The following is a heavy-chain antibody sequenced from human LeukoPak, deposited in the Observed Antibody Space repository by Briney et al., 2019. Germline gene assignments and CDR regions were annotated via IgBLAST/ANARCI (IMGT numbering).Heavy chain of an antibody. CDR3: ARASYCSGGSCYSTPFDY. J-gene: IGHJ4*02. D-gene: IGHD2-15*01. Sequence: SGTLSLTCAVSGGSISSSNWWSWVRPPPGKGLEWIGEIYHSGSTNYNPSLKSRVTISVDKSKNQFSLKLSSVTAADTAVYYCARASYCSGGSCYSTPFDYWGQGTLVTVSS. V-gene: IGHV4-4*02. CDR1: GGSISSSNW. CDR2: IYHSGST.